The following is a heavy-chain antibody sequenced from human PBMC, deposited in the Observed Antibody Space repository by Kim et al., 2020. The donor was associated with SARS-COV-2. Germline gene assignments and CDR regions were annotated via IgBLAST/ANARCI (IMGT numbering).Heavy chain of an antibody. Sequence: SVKVSCKASGGTFSSYAISWVRQAPGQGLEWMGGIIPIFGTANYAQKFQGRVTITADESTSTAYMELSSLRSEDTAVYYCARRAYDFWSGYSYNWFDPWGQGTLVTVSS. J-gene: IGHJ5*02. CDR3: ARRAYDFWSGYSYNWFDP. D-gene: IGHD3-3*01. V-gene: IGHV1-69*13. CDR2: IIPIFGTA. CDR1: GGTFSSYA.